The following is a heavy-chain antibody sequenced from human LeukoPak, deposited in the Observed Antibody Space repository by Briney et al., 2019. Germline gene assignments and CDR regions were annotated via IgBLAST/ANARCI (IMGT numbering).Heavy chain of an antibody. J-gene: IGHJ4*02. CDR2: IKQDGSET. Sequence: GGSLRLSCAASGFTFSNYWMSWVRQAPGKGLEWGANIKQDGSETYYVDSVKGRFTISRDNAKNSLFLQMNSLTAEDTAVYYCARKGGTRGPLNYWGQGTLVTVSS. CDR3: ARKGGTRGPLNY. CDR1: GFTFSNYW. D-gene: IGHD2-8*01. V-gene: IGHV3-7*01.